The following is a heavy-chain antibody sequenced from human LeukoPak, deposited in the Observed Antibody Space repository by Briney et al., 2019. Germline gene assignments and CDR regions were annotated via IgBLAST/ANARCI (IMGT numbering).Heavy chain of an antibody. V-gene: IGHV4-34*01. CDR3: ARRYYYNLGSFPFDF. D-gene: IGHD3-10*01. J-gene: IGHJ4*02. CDR2: THHSGTT. CDR1: GGPFSCYF. Sequence: SETLSLTCAVSGGPFSCYFWSWMRQSSGKGLEWLGETHHSGTTNYNPSLNSRVTISEDTSKNQFYLNLSSVTAADTAVYYCARRYYYNLGSFPFDFWGQGTRVTVSS.